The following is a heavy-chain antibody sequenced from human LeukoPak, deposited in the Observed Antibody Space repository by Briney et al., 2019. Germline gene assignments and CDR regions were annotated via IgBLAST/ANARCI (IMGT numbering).Heavy chain of an antibody. J-gene: IGHJ4*02. CDR3: ARTGDWSYFDY. CDR2: IYHSGST. CDR1: GGSISSSNW. Sequence: SETLSLTCAVSGGSISSSNWWTWVRQPPGRGLEWIGEIYHSGSTNYNPSLKSRVTISVDKSKNQFSLRLSSVTAADTAVYYCARTGDWSYFDYWGQGTLVTVSS. D-gene: IGHD2-21*02. V-gene: IGHV4-4*02.